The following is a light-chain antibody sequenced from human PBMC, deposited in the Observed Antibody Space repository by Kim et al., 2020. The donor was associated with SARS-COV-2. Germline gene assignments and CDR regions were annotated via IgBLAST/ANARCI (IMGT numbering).Light chain of an antibody. CDR3: QHYVSPPVT. V-gene: IGKV3-20*01. Sequence: EIVLTQSPGTLSLSPGERVTLSCRASQTVTSGHLAWYQQKPGQTPRLLIYDASTRATGIPDRFSGSGSGTDFSLTISRLEPEDFAVYYCQHYVSPPVTFGQGTRLEIK. CDR1: QTVTSGH. CDR2: DAS. J-gene: IGKJ5*01.